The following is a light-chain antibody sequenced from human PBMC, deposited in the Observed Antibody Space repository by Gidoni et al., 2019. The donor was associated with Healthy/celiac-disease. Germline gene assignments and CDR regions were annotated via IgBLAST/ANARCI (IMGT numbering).Light chain of an antibody. CDR3: QQRSNWPPEVT. CDR1: QSVSSY. J-gene: IGKJ3*01. Sequence: EIVLTQSPATLSLSPGERATLSCRASQSVSSYVAWYQHKPGQAPRLLIYDASNRATGIPARFRGSGSGTDFTLTISSLEPEDFAVYYCQQRSNWPPEVTFGPGTKVDIK. CDR2: DAS. V-gene: IGKV3-11*01.